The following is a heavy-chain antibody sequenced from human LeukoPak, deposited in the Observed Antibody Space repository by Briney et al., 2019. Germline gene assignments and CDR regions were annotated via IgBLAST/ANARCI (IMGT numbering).Heavy chain of an antibody. Sequence: SGGSLRLSCAASGFTFSSYAIHWVRQAPGKGLEWVAVISYDGNTKYYADSVKGRFTISRDNSKNTLYLQMNSLRAEDTAVYYFLHQRGTEDSCGQGTLLTVSS. CDR3: LHQRGTEDS. J-gene: IGHJ4*02. D-gene: IGHD7-27*01. V-gene: IGHV3-30-3*01. CDR1: GFTFSSYA. CDR2: ISYDGNTK.